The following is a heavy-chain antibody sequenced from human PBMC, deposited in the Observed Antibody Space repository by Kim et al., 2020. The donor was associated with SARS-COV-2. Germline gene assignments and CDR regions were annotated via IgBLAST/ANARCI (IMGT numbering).Heavy chain of an antibody. J-gene: IGHJ4*02. CDR3: ARDKGERYSDY. Sequence: GGSLRLSCAASGLPFSASGMHWVRQAPGKGLEWVAMIWSDGSKEYYADSVNGRFTISRDNSKNTVYLQMNSLGAEDTAVYYCARDKGERYSDYWGQGTLVIVS. CDR2: IWSDGSKE. D-gene: IGHD3-16*01. CDR1: GLPFSASG. V-gene: IGHV3-33*01.